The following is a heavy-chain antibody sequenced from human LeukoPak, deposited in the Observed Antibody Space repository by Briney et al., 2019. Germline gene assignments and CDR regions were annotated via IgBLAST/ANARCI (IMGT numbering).Heavy chain of an antibody. CDR1: GGSISSGGYD. D-gene: IGHD3-9*01. CDR3: ARHPTLRYVEGWFYP. J-gene: IGHJ5*02. V-gene: IGHV4-39*01. CDR2: IYYSGTT. Sequence: SETLSLTCTVSGGSISSGGYDCCWIRQPPGKGLEWIGSIYYSGTTYYNASLKSRVTISVDTSENQFSLRLSSVTAADTAVYYCARHPTLRYVEGWFYPSSQGTLVTVSS.